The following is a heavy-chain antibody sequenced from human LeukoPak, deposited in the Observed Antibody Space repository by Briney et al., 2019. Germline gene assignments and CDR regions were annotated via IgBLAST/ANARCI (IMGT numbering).Heavy chain of an antibody. CDR1: GGSISSYY. D-gene: IGHD7-27*01. CDR3: ARRGRLGENWGPYYYAMDV. J-gene: IGHJ6*02. CDR2: IHYSGSA. V-gene: IGHV4-59*08. Sequence: SETLSLTCTVSGGSISSYYWSWIRQPPRKGLEWFVYIHYSGSANYNPSLKSRVTVSVDTSKNQFSLKLSSVTAADTAVYYCARRGRLGENWGPYYYAMDVWGQGTTVTVSS.